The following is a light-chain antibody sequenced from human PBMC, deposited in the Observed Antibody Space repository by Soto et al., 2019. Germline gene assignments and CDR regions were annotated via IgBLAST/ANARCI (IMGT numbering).Light chain of an antibody. Sequence: DIQLTQSPSSLSASVGDRVTITCRPSRGIGNALAWYQQKPGTVPKLLIHSASTLQSGVPSRVSGSGSGTEFTLTISGLQPDDFETYYCQHYNSYSHTFGQGTKVDIK. CDR1: RGIGNA. CDR3: QHYNSYSHT. J-gene: IGKJ2*01. V-gene: IGKV1-27*01. CDR2: SAS.